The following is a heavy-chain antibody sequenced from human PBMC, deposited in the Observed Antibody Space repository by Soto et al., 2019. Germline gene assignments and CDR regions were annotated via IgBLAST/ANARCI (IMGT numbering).Heavy chain of an antibody. CDR3: ARMPFGAFAY. CDR1: GGSFNTGGYY. V-gene: IGHV4-31*03. J-gene: IGHJ4*02. Sequence: PSETLSLTCTASGGSFNTGGYYWSWVRQRPEKGLEWIGYVYDSRHTYYNPSLKSRPAISLDTSKSQFSLKLSSVTAADTALYFCARMPFGAFAYWGQEILVTVSS. D-gene: IGHD3-3*01. CDR2: VYDSRHT.